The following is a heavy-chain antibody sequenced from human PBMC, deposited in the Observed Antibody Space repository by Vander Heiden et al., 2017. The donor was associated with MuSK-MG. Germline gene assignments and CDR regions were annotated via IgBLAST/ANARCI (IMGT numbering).Heavy chain of an antibody. V-gene: IGHV4-39*07. CDR1: GGSLSSSSYY. CDR2: IYYSGST. Sequence: QLQLQESGPGLVKPSATLSLTCTVSGGSLSSSSYYWGWIRQPPGKGLEWIGSIYYSGSTYYNPSLKSRVTISVDTSKNQFSLKLSSVTAADTAVYYCARDRSSWRPPSYYYYGMDVWGQGTTVTVSS. J-gene: IGHJ6*02. D-gene: IGHD6-13*01. CDR3: ARDRSSWRPPSYYYYGMDV.